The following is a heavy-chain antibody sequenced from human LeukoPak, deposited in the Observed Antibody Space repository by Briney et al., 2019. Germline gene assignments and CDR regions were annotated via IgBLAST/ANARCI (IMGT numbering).Heavy chain of an antibody. CDR3: AREVYFDWLLYP. J-gene: IGHJ5*02. Sequence: AGGSLRLSCAASGFTFSSYSMNWVRQAPGKGLEWVSSISSSSSYIYYADSVKGRFTISRDNAKNSLYLQMNSLRAEDTAVYYCAREVYFDWLLYPRGQGTLVTVSS. V-gene: IGHV3-21*01. CDR2: ISSSSSYI. CDR1: GFTFSSYS. D-gene: IGHD3-9*01.